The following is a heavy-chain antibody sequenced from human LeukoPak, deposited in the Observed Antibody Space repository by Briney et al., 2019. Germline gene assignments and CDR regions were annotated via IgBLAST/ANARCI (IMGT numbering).Heavy chain of an antibody. CDR3: AKARSREQLVLLDY. J-gene: IGHJ4*02. D-gene: IGHD6-6*01. Sequence: QTGGSLRLSCAASGFTFSSYAMSWVRQAPGKGLEWVSAISGSGGSTYYADSVKGRFTISRDNSKNTLYLQMNSLRAEDTAVYYCAKARSREQLVLLDYWDQGTLVTVSS. CDR1: GFTFSSYA. V-gene: IGHV3-23*01. CDR2: ISGSGGST.